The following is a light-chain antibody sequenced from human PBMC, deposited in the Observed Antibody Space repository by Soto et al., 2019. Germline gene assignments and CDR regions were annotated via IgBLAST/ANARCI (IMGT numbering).Light chain of an antibody. CDR1: QSISSY. CDR2: AAS. Sequence: DIQMTQSPSSLSASVGERATITCRASQSISSYLNWYQQKPGKAPKLLIYAASSLQSGVPSRFSGSGSGTDFTLTISSLQPEDFATYYCQQCYSTPYTFGQGTKLEIK. V-gene: IGKV1-39*01. J-gene: IGKJ2*01. CDR3: QQCYSTPYT.